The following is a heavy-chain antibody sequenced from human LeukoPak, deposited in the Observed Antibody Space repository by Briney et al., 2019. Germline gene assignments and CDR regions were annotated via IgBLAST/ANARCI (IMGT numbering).Heavy chain of an antibody. CDR1: GYTFTSYA. Sequence: ASVKVSCKASGYTFTSYAMHWVRQAPGQRLEWMGWINAGNGNTKYSQKFQGRVTITRDTSASTAYMELSSLRSEDTAVYYCASAIAVAGTSDAFDIWGQGTMVTVSS. CDR2: INAGNGNT. V-gene: IGHV1-3*01. CDR3: ASAIAVAGTSDAFDI. J-gene: IGHJ3*02. D-gene: IGHD6-19*01.